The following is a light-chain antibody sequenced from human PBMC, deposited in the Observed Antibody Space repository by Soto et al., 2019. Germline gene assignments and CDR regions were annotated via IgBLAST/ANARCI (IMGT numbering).Light chain of an antibody. Sequence: ASQGIGDTLAWYQHKPGQTPRLLIYGASTRATGILAGFGGRRSGTEFTAFIMSLQSDDLAAYSSKQYNNRLWRFGQGTKVDIK. J-gene: IGKJ2*04. V-gene: IGKV3-15*01. CDR3: KQYNNRLWR. CDR1: QGIGDT. CDR2: GAS.